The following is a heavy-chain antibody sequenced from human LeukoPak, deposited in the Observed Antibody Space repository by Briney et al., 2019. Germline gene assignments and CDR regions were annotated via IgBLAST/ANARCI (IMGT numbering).Heavy chain of an antibody. J-gene: IGHJ3*02. CDR2: INHSGST. V-gene: IGHV4-34*01. CDR1: GGSFSYYY. CDR3: ARGIVVWAPYDAFDI. D-gene: IGHD3-22*01. Sequence: SETLSLTCAVYGGSFSYYYWSWIRQPPGKTLEWIGEINHSGSTNYNPSLKSRVTISVDTSKNQFSLKLSSVTAADTAVYYCARGIVVWAPYDAFDIWGQGTMVTVSS.